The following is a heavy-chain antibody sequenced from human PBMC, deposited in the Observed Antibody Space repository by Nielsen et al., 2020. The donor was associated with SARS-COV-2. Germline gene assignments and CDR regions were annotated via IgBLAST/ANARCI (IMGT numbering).Heavy chain of an antibody. CDR1: GFIFSSYG. V-gene: IGHV3-23*01. D-gene: IGHD6-19*01. Sequence: GALKISCTASGFIFSSYGMSWVRQASGKGLEWVSAISGSGGSTYYADSVKGRFTISRDKSKNTLYVLMNSLRAEDTAIYYCAKMSPPGIAVGTAEYFQHWGQGTLVTVSS. J-gene: IGHJ1*01. CDR2: ISGSGGST. CDR3: AKMSPPGIAVGTAEYFQH.